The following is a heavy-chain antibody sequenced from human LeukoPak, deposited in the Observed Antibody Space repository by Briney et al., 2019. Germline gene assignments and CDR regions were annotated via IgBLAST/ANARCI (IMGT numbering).Heavy chain of an antibody. CDR1: GFTFSSYA. V-gene: IGHV3-23*01. CDR3: AKDLHDYGNYVGWFDS. D-gene: IGHD4-11*01. Sequence: QPGGSLRLSCAASGFTFSSYAMSWVRQAPGKGLEWVSAISGSGGSTYYADSVKGRFTISRDNSKNTLYLQMNSLRAEDTAVYYCAKDLHDYGNYVGWFDSWGQGTLVTVSS. J-gene: IGHJ5*01. CDR2: ISGSGGST.